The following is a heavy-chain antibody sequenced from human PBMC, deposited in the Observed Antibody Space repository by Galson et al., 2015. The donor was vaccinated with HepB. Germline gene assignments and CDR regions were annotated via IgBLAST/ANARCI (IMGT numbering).Heavy chain of an antibody. CDR1: GGTFSSYA. CDR2: IIPILGIA. Sequence: SVKVSCKASGGTFSSYAISWVRQAPGQGLEWMGRIIPILGIANYAQKFQGRVTITADKSTSTAYMELSSLRSEDTAVYYCARDSSGWYRGPLGWFDPWGPGTLVTVSS. D-gene: IGHD6-19*01. J-gene: IGHJ5*02. V-gene: IGHV1-69*04. CDR3: ARDSSGWYRGPLGWFDP.